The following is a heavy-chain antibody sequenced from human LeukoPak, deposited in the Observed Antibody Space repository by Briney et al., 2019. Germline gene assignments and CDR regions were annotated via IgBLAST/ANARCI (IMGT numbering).Heavy chain of an antibody. CDR1: GFTFSSYA. J-gene: IGHJ4*02. CDR3: AKAPSSSSWEIDFDY. V-gene: IGHV3-23*01. Sequence: PGGSLRLSCAASGFTFSSYAMSWVRQAPGKGLEWVSAISGSGGSTYYADSVKGRFTISRDNSKNTLYLQMNSLRAEDTAVYYCAKAPSSSSWEIDFDYWGQGTLVTASS. D-gene: IGHD6-13*01. CDR2: ISGSGGST.